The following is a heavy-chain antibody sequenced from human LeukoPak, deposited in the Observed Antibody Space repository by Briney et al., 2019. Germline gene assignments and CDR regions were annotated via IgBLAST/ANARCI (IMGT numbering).Heavy chain of an antibody. V-gene: IGHV4-39*07. Sequence: SETLSLTCTVSGGSISSSSYYWGWIRQPPGKGLEWIGEIYHSGSTNYNPSLKSRVTISVDKSKNQFSLKLSSVTAADTAVYYCASYSSSNRNWFDPWGQGTLVTVSS. CDR1: GGSISSSSYY. CDR2: IYHSGST. J-gene: IGHJ5*02. D-gene: IGHD6-13*01. CDR3: ASYSSSNRNWFDP.